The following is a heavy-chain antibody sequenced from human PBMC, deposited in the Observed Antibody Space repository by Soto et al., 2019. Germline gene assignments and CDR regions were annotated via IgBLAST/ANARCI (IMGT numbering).Heavy chain of an antibody. CDR1: GFSFSLYN. CDR2: ISSSGGST. D-gene: IGHD4-17*01. Sequence: GGSLKISCAGSGFSFSLYNLTWVRQVPGKGLEWVSSISSSGGSTYYADSVKGRFTISRDNSKNTLYLQMNSLRAEDTAVYYCSIDLGSAVRYYFDYRGQGTLVTVSS. CDR3: SIDLGSAVRYYFDY. V-gene: IGHV3-23*01. J-gene: IGHJ4*02.